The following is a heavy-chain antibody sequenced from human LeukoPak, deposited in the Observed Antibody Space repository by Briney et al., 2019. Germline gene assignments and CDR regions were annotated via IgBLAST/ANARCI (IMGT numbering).Heavy chain of an antibody. Sequence: SETLSLTCTVSGGSISSYYWSWIRQPPGKGLEWIGYIYYSGSTNYNPSLKSRVTISVDTSKNQFSLKLSSVTAADTAVYYCARVSPCSTSCYVSRGWFDPWGQGTLVTVSS. CDR2: IYYSGST. J-gene: IGHJ5*02. CDR3: ARVSPCSTSCYVSRGWFDP. D-gene: IGHD2-2*01. V-gene: IGHV4-59*01. CDR1: GGSISSYY.